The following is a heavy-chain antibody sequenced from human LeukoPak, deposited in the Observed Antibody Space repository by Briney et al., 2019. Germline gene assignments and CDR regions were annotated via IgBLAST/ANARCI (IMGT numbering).Heavy chain of an antibody. CDR1: VLTFRISA. V-gene: IGHV3-23*01. CDR3: ARARGDSRAYIPSYFDY. Sequence: GGSQGLSRGASVLTFRISAMTWVPGARGRGREGGSAISGNGCTTYYAGSVKGRLTIARDNAKKSLYLHINCLRAADKAVNYRARARGDSRAYIPSYFDYWGKGTLVNASS. J-gene: IGHJ4*02. D-gene: IGHD3-22*01. CDR2: ISGNGCTT.